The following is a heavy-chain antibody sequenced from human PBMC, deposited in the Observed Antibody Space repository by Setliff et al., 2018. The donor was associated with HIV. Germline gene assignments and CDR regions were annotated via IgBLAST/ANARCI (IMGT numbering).Heavy chain of an antibody. CDR2: MYYRGST. D-gene: IGHD1-1*01. Sequence: PSETLSLTCTVSGGSISRYFWNWIRQPPGKGLEWIGNMYYRGSTSYNPSFKNRVTFSVDTSKNQLSLKLTSVTAADTAVYYCARLEDQLGPGWFAPWGQGTLVTVSS. J-gene: IGHJ5*02. CDR1: GGSISRYF. V-gene: IGHV4-59*12. CDR3: ARLEDQLGPGWFAP.